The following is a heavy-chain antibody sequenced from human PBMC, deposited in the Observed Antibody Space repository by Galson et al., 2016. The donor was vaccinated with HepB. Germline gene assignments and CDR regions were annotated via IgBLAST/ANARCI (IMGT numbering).Heavy chain of an antibody. J-gene: IGHJ4*02. Sequence: SLRLSCAASGFTFSSHWMHWVRQAPGKGLVWVSRINSDGSTTSYADFVKGRFTVSRDNAKNTLYLQMNSLRGEDTAVYYWASGVIKPRGDYWGQGTVVTVSS. D-gene: IGHD1-14*01. CDR1: GFTFSSHW. V-gene: IGHV3-74*01. CDR2: INSDGSTT. CDR3: ASGVIKPRGDY.